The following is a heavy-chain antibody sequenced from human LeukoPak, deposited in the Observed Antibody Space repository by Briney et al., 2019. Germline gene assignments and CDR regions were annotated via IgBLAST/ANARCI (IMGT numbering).Heavy chain of an antibody. J-gene: IGHJ4*02. V-gene: IGHV4-39*01. Sequence: TSETLSLTCTVSGDSTSSDRYYGGWVRQPPGKGLEWIGNIYYSGSTYYNPSLKSRVTMSVDTSKNQFFLKLNSVTAADTAVYYCARGRPYSGGYHLDYWGQGTLVTVSA. CDR2: IYYSGST. D-gene: IGHD1-26*01. CDR3: ARGRPYSGGYHLDY. CDR1: GDSTSSDRYY.